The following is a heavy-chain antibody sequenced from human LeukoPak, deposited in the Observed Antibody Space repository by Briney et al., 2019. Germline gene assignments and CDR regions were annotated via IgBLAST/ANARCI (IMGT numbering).Heavy chain of an antibody. Sequence: SETLSLTCTVSGGSISSYYWSWIRQPPGKGLEWIGYIYYSGSTNYNPSLKSRGTISVDTSKNQFSLKLSSVTAADTAVYYCVGHPTESYSSSWYEDYWGQGTLVTVSS. J-gene: IGHJ4*02. CDR1: GGSISSYY. V-gene: IGHV4-59*01. CDR3: VGHPTESYSSSWYEDY. CDR2: IYYSGST. D-gene: IGHD6-13*01.